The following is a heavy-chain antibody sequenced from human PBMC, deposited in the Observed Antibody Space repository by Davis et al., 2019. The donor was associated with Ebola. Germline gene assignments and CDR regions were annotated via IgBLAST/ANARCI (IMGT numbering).Heavy chain of an antibody. CDR2: ISSSSSYI. J-gene: IGHJ4*02. CDR1: GFTFSSYS. D-gene: IGHD3-3*01. CDR3: ARETSTIFGVVPY. Sequence: GESLKISCAASGFTFSSYSMNWVRQAPGKGLEWVSSISSSSSYIYYADSVKGRFTISRDNAKNSLYLQMNSLRAEDTAVYYCARETSTIFGVVPYWGQGTLVTVSS. V-gene: IGHV3-21*01.